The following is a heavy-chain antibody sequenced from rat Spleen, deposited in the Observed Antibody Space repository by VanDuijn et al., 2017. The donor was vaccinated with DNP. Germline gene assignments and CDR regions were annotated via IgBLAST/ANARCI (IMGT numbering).Heavy chain of an antibody. V-gene: IGHV5-29*01. Sequence: EVQLVESGGGLVQPGRSMKLSCVASGFIFSNYWMTWIRQAPGKGLEWVATISYDGSSTYYRDSVKGRFTISRHNAKSTLYLQMDSLRSEDTATYYCVSQLFDYWGQGVMVTVSS. CDR1: GFIFSNYW. CDR3: VSQLFDY. CDR2: ISYDGSST. J-gene: IGHJ2*01.